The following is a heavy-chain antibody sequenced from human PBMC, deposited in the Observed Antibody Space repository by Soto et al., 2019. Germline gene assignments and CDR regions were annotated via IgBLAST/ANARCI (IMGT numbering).Heavy chain of an antibody. CDR3: ARHRNIVVEVDS. Sequence: QLQLQESGPGLVKPSETLSLTCTVSGGSISSSNYYWGWNRQPPGKGLEWIGSIYASGNTYYNPPPEGRVTLSVDPSKNQFSLKLASVTAADTAVYYCARHRNIVVEVDSWGQGALVTVSS. CDR1: GGSISSSNYY. J-gene: IGHJ4*02. D-gene: IGHD2-21*01. V-gene: IGHV4-39*01. CDR2: IYASGNT.